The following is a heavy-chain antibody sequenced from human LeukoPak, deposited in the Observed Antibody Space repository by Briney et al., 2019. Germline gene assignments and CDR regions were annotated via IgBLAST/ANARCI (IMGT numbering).Heavy chain of an antibody. CDR3: ASSEFYYGFDV. Sequence: GGSLRLSCAASGFSFSTYAMSWVRQAPGKGLEWVSGINGGGSSTYYADSVKGRFSISRDNSKNTLFLQMNSLRAEDTAVYYCASSEFYYGFDVRGQGTTVTVSS. CDR2: INGGGSST. CDR1: GFSFSTYA. J-gene: IGHJ6*02. D-gene: IGHD3-10*01. V-gene: IGHV3-23*01.